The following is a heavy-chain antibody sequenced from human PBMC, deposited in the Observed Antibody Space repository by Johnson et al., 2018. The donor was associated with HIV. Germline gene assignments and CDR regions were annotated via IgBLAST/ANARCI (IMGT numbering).Heavy chain of an antibody. CDR2: ISGSGGST. D-gene: IGHD3-22*01. V-gene: IGHV3-23*04. CDR1: GFTFSSYA. CDR3: AILPYYYDSSGYYHDDAFDI. Sequence: VLLVESGGGLVQPGGSLRLSCAASGFTFSSYAMSWVRQAPGKGLEWVSAISGSGGSTYYADSVKGRFTISRDNSKNTLYLQMNSLRAEDTAVYYCAILPYYYDSSGYYHDDAFDIWGQGTMVTVSS. J-gene: IGHJ3*02.